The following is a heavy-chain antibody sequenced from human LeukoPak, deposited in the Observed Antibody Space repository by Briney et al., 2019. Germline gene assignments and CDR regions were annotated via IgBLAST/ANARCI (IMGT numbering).Heavy chain of an antibody. V-gene: IGHV3-23*01. CDR1: GFTFSSYA. J-gene: IGHJ4*02. D-gene: IGHD2-2*01. Sequence: GGSLRLSCAASGFTFSSYAMSWVRQAPGKGLEWVSAISGSGGSTYYADSVKGRFTISRDSSKNTLYLQMNSLRAEDTAVYYCAKESCSSTSCYGLPYYFDYWGQGTLVTVSS. CDR2: ISGSGGST. CDR3: AKESCSSTSCYGLPYYFDY.